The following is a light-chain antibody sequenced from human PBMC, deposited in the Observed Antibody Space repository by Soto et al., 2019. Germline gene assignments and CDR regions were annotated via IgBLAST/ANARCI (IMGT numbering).Light chain of an antibody. CDR3: AAWDDSLNGVV. CDR1: SSNIGSNT. CDR2: SDN. J-gene: IGLJ2*01. V-gene: IGLV1-44*01. Sequence: QSVLTQPPSASGTPGQRVTISCSGSSSNIGSNTVNWYQQLPGTAPKLLIYSDNQRPSGVPDRFSGSKSGTSVSLAISVLQAEDEDYYYCAAWDDSLNGVVFGGGTKLTVL.